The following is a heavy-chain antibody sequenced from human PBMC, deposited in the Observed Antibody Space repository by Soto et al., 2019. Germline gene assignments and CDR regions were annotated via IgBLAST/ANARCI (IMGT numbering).Heavy chain of an antibody. Sequence: GSLRLSCAASGFTVSSNYMSWVRQAPGKGLEWVSVIYSGGSTYYAASVKGRFTISRDDSKNSLYLQMNSLKTEDTAVFFCARSIVASLAPGGQGPLVTVSS. D-gene: IGHD2-15*01. CDR1: GFTVSSNY. V-gene: IGHV3-53*03. CDR2: IYSGGST. J-gene: IGHJ5*02. CDR3: ARSIVASLAP.